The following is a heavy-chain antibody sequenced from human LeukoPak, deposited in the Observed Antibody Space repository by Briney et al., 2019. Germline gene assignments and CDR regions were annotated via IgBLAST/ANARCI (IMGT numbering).Heavy chain of an antibody. D-gene: IGHD3-10*01. CDR1: GGSISSYY. CDR3: ARHSGLLYFDN. V-gene: IGHV4-59*08. CDR2: IYSSGST. J-gene: IGHJ4*02. Sequence: PSETLSLTCTVSGGSISSYYWSWIRQPPGKGLEWIAFIYSSGSTNYNPSLKSRDTISVDTSKNQFSLKLSAVAAADTAVYYCARHSGLLYFDNWGQGNLVTVSS.